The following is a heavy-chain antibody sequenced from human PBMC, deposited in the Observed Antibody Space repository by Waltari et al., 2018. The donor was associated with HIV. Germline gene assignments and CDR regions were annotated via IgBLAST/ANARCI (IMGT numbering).Heavy chain of an antibody. Sequence: QLQLQESGPGLVKPSETLSLTCTVTGGSGSSSVYYWGWIRQPPGKGLEWIGNIYYSENTYYSPSLKSRVTISVDTSKNHFSLRVTSVTAADTAVYYCARGPGYYFDSWGQGTLVTVSS. J-gene: IGHJ4*02. CDR2: IYYSENT. CDR3: ARGPGYYFDS. CDR1: GGSGSSSVYY. V-gene: IGHV4-39*02. D-gene: IGHD3-10*01.